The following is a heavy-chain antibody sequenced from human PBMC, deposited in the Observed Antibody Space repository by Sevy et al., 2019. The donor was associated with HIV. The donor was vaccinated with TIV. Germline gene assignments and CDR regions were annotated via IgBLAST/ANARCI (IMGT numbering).Heavy chain of an antibody. CDR1: GFTFSSYA. D-gene: IGHD6-19*01. CDR2: ISYDGSNK. J-gene: IGHJ6*02. CDR3: ARVEYSSGWYVYYGMDV. V-gene: IGHV3-30-3*01. Sequence: GGSLRLSCAASGFTFSSYAMHWVRQAPGKGLEWVAVISYDGSNKYYADSVKGRFTISRDNSKNTRYLQMNSLRAEDTAVYYCARVEYSSGWYVYYGMDVWGQGTTVTVSS.